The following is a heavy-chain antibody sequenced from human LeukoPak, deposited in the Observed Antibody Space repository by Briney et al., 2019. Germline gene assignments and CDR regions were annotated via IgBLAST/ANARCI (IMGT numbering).Heavy chain of an antibody. D-gene: IGHD6-13*01. CDR1: GFTFSSYS. CDR3: ARGGSSWALYCYYGMDV. Sequence: GGALRLSCAASGFTFSSYSMDWVRQAPGKGLEWDSSISSSSSYIYYADSVKGRFTISRDNAKNSLYLQMNSLRAADTAVYYCARGGSSWALYCYYGMDVWGQGTTVTVSS. J-gene: IGHJ6*02. CDR2: ISSSSSYI. V-gene: IGHV3-21*01.